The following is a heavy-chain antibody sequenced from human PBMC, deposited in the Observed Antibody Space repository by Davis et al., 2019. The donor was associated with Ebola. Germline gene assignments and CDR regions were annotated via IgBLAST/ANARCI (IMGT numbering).Heavy chain of an antibody. J-gene: IGHJ4*02. CDR2: IIPIFGTA. Sequence: AASVKVSCKASGGTFSSYAISWVRQAPGQGLEWMGGIIPIFGTANYAQKFQGRITITADESTSTAYMELSSLRSEDTAVYYCARGRGDYVLLKWGQGTLVTVSS. V-gene: IGHV1-69*13. CDR3: ARGRGDYVLLK. CDR1: GGTFSSYA. D-gene: IGHD4-17*01.